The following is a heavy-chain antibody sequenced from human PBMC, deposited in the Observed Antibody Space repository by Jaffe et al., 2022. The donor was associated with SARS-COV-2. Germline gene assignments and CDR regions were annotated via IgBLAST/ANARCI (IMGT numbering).Heavy chain of an antibody. J-gene: IGHJ3*02. CDR2: INPNSGDT. CDR3: AAPGYCIGADCYRVDGFDI. CDR1: GYTFTAYY. D-gene: IGHD2-15*01. Sequence: HVQLVQSGAEVKKPGASVTVSCTASGYTFTAYYIHWVRQAPGQGLEWMGWINPNSGDTKYAQKFQGRVTMTRDTSISTAYMDLRRLTSDDTAVYYCAAPGYCIGADCYRVDGFDIWGQGTMVTVSS. V-gene: IGHV1-2*02.